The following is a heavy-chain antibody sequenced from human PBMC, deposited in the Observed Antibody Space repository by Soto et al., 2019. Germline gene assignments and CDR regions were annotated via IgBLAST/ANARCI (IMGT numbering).Heavy chain of an antibody. J-gene: IGHJ4*02. Sequence: QLQLQESGSGLVKPSQTLSLTCAVSGGSISSGDYSWNWIRQPSGKGLEWIGYIYFGGSTYYNPSLHRRVTMSVDRSMNQFSLKLNSVTAADTAVYYCARVRREFDTSGPVDYWGQGTLVTVSS. V-gene: IGHV4-30-2*01. CDR3: ARVRREFDTSGPVDY. D-gene: IGHD3-10*01. CDR1: GGSISSGDYS. CDR2: IYFGGST.